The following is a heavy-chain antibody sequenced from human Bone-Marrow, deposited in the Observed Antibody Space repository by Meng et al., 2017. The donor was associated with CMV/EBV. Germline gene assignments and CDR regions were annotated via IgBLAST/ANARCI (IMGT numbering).Heavy chain of an antibody. Sequence: SVKVSCKASGGTFSSYAISWVRQAPGQGLEWMGGIIPILGIANYAQKFQGRVTITADKSTSTAYMELSSLRSEDTAVYYCASWGRQLLWGYYYGMDVWGQGTTVPVSS. CDR2: IIPILGIA. J-gene: IGHJ6*02. D-gene: IGHD2-2*01. CDR1: GGTFSSYA. CDR3: ASWGRQLLWGYYYGMDV. V-gene: IGHV1-69*10.